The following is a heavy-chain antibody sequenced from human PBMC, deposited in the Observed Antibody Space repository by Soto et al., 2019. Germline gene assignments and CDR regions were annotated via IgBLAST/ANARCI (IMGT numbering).Heavy chain of an antibody. J-gene: IGHJ6*02. V-gene: IGHV4-4*07. CDR1: GGSISSYY. CDR3: ARDSTAMDSYYYYYGMDV. D-gene: IGHD5-18*01. CDR2: IYTSGTT. Sequence: PSETLSLTCTVSGGSISSYYWSWIRQPAGKGLEWIGRIYTSGTTNYNPSLKSRVTMSVDTSKNQFSLKLSSVTAADTAVYYCARDSTAMDSYYYYYGMDVWGQGTPVTVSS.